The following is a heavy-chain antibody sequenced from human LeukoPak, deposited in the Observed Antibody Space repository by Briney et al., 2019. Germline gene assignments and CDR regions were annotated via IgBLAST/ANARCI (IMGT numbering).Heavy chain of an antibody. Sequence: ASVTVSCTASGYTFTSYGISWVRQAPGQGLEWMGWISVQNGNTNYAQKLQGRVTMTTDTSTSTAYMELRSLRSDDTAVYYCARDQKGRTYYDILTGYYHLYYYGMDVRGQGTTVTVSS. CDR3: ARDQKGRTYYDILTGYYHLYYYGMDV. D-gene: IGHD3-9*01. J-gene: IGHJ6*02. CDR1: GYTFTSYG. V-gene: IGHV1-18*01. CDR2: ISVQNGNT.